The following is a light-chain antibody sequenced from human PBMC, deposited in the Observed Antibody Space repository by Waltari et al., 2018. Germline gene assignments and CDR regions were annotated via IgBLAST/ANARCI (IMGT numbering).Light chain of an antibody. CDR2: GPS. CDR3: QQSYTTPLT. CDR1: QSISSY. Sequence: DIQMTQSPSSLSASVGDRVTITCRASQSISSYLNWYQHKRGKAPKLLIYGPSSLQSGVPSRFSGSGSGTDFTLTISTLQPEDFATYYCQQSYTTPLTFGGGTRVEIK. V-gene: IGKV1-39*01. J-gene: IGKJ4*01.